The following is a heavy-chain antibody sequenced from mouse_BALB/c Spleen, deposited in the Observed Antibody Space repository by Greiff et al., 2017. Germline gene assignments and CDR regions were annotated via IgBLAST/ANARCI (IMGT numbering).Heavy chain of an antibody. Sequence: VQLQQPGAELVRPGASVKLSCKASGYTFTSYWINWVKQRPGQGLEWIGNIYPSDSYTNYNQKFKDKATLTVDKSSSTAYMQLSSPTSEDSAVYYCTRGDGYDYFDYWGQGTTHAVSS. V-gene: IGHV1-69*02. D-gene: IGHD2-2*01. CDR1: GYTFTSYW. CDR2: IYPSDSYT. CDR3: TRGDGYDYFDY. J-gene: IGHJ2*01.